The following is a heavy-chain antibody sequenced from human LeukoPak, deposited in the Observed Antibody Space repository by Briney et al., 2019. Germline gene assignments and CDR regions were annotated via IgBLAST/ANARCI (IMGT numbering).Heavy chain of an antibody. Sequence: SETLSLTCALYGRSFSGYYWSWLRQPPGKGREWLGEINHSGSTNYNPSLKSRVTISVDTSKNQFSLKLSSVTAADTAVYYCARGYCTSNRCYTKLSSDGDYAQFDYWGQGTLVTVSS. V-gene: IGHV4-34*01. CDR1: GRSFSGYY. J-gene: IGHJ4*02. D-gene: IGHD2-2*02. CDR2: INHSGST. CDR3: ARGYCTSNRCYTKLSSDGDYAQFDY.